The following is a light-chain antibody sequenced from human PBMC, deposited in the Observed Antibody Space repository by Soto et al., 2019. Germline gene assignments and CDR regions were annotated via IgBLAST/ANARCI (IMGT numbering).Light chain of an antibody. J-gene: IGKJ4*01. CDR2: AAS. Sequence: DIQLTQSPSFLAATVGDRVTITCRASQCIRNYLAWYQQKPEKAPGLLMYAASTLQRGVSSRFSGSGSGTEFILTISNLQPEDFATYYCQELNSYPLTFGGGTKAEIK. CDR1: QCIRNY. CDR3: QELNSYPLT. V-gene: IGKV1-9*01.